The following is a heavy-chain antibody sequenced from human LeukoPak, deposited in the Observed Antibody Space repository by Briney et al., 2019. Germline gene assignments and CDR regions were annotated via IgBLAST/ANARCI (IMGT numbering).Heavy chain of an antibody. J-gene: IGHJ3*02. CDR2: IYYSGST. CDR3: ARNSSSLNPDAFDI. CDR1: GGSISSYY. D-gene: IGHD6-13*01. V-gene: IGHV4-59*01. Sequence: SETLSLTCTVSGGSISSYYWSWIRQPPGKGLEWIGYIYYSGSTNYNPSLKSRVTISVDTSKNQFSLKLSSVSAADTAVYYCARNSSSLNPDAFDIWGQGTMVTVSS.